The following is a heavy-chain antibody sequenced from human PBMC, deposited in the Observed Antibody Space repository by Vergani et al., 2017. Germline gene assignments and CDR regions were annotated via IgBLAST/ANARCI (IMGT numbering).Heavy chain of an antibody. CDR3: MQDLGGATGF. Sequence: VRLVESGGDLVQPGRSLRLSCTASGFTFGYYAMDWFRQAPGQGLEWVGGIRSKAYGQATIYAASVKGRFTISRDNSKNMIYLQMNSLRAEDSAVYYCMQDLGGATGFWGLGTLVTVSS. J-gene: IGHJ4*02. CDR2: IRSKAYGQAT. D-gene: IGHD3-16*01. CDR1: GFTFGYYA. V-gene: IGHV3-49*03.